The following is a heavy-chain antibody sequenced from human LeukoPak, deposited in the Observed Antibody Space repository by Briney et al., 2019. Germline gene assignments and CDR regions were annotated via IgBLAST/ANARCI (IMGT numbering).Heavy chain of an antibody. V-gene: IGHV3-15*01. Sequence: PGGSLRLSCAASGFTFSNAWMSWVRQTPGKGLEWVGRIKSDGGTTDYAAPVKGRFSISRDDSKNTLYLQMNSLEAEDTAVYYCAKLAAAGTFYYYYMDVWGKGTTVTVSS. D-gene: IGHD6-13*01. J-gene: IGHJ6*03. CDR1: GFTFSNAW. CDR3: AKLAAAGTFYYYYMDV. CDR2: IKSDGGTT.